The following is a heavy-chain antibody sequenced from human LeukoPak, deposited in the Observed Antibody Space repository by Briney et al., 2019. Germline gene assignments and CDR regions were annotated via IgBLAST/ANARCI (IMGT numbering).Heavy chain of an antibody. J-gene: IGHJ5*02. D-gene: IGHD3-10*02. Sequence: SVKVSCKASGGTFSSYAISWVRQAPGQGLEWMGGIIPIFGTANYAQKFQGRVTITADKSTSTAYMELSSLRSEDTAVYYCARDSRFGDDWFDPWGQGTLVTVSS. CDR1: GGTFSSYA. CDR2: IIPIFGTA. V-gene: IGHV1-69*06. CDR3: ARDSRFGDDWFDP.